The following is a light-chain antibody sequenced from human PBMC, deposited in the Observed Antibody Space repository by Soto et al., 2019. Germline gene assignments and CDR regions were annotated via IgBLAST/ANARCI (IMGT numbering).Light chain of an antibody. CDR1: QSVSNN. CDR2: DAS. V-gene: IGKV3-15*01. CDR3: QQYNNWPPWT. J-gene: IGKJ1*01. Sequence: ILMTQSPATLSVSPGERATLSCRASQSVSNNLAWYQQKPGQAPRLPIYDASTRATGIPARFSGSGSGTEFTLAISGVQSVDCAVYYCQQYNNWPPWTFGQGPQVEIK.